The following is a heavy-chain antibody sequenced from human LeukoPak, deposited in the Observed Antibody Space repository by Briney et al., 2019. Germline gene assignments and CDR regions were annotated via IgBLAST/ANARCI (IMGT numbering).Heavy chain of an antibody. Sequence: SETLSLTCTVSGGSISSHYWSWIRQPPGKGLEWIGRIYTSGSTNYNPSLKSRVTMSVDTSKNQFSLKLSSVTAADTAVYYCARDHCSGGSCYFPLDYWGQGTLVTVSS. CDR3: ARDHCSGGSCYFPLDY. CDR1: GGSISSHY. J-gene: IGHJ4*02. V-gene: IGHV4-4*07. D-gene: IGHD2-15*01. CDR2: IYTSGST.